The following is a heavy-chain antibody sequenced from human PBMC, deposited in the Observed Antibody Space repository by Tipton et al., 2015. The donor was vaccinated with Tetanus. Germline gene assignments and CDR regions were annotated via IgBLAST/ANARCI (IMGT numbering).Heavy chain of an antibody. Sequence: SLRLSCAASGFTFSSYAMTWVRQAPGKGLEWVSVISGNGFSTHHADSVKGRFTISRDSSQNTVFLQMSSLRAEDTAVYYCARNTSGYFDHWGQGTLVTVSS. CDR3: ARNTSGYFDH. D-gene: IGHD6-19*01. CDR1: GFTFSSYA. CDR2: ISGNGFST. J-gene: IGHJ4*02. V-gene: IGHV3-23*01.